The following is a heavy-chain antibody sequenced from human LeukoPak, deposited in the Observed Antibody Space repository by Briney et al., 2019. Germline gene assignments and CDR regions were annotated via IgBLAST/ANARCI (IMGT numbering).Heavy chain of an antibody. CDR1: GYSISSSNW. J-gene: IGHJ4*02. CDR2: IYYSGSI. CDR3: ARRNGNHDY. Sequence: SETLSLTCAVSGYSISSSNWWGWIRQPPGKGLEWIGYIYYSGSITYNPSLNSRVIISVDTSRNQFSLKLSSVTATDTAVYYCARRNGNHDYWGQGTLVTVSS. D-gene: IGHD1-14*01. V-gene: IGHV4-28*05.